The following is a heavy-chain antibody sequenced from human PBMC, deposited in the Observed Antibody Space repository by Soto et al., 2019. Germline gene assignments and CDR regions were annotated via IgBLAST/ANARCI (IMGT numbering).Heavy chain of an antibody. Sequence: PSETLSLTCAVYGYSIRSSDLWGCIRQPPGKGLEWIGYITHGGSTNYNPSLKRRVTMSVDPSKNQFSLNLTSVTAVDTAVYYCARMAVTTFYYYAMDVWGQGTTVTVYS. CDR1: GYSIRSSDL. CDR3: ARMAVTTFYYYAMDV. CDR2: ITHGGST. V-gene: IGHV4-28*01. D-gene: IGHD6-19*01. J-gene: IGHJ6*02.